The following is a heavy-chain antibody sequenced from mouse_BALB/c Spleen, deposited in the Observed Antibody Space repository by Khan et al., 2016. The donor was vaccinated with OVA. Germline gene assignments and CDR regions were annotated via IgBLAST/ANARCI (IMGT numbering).Heavy chain of an antibody. J-gene: IGHJ2*01. D-gene: IGHD2-1*01. V-gene: IGHV1-7*01. Sequence: QVQLKQSGAELAKPGASVKMSCKASGYTFINYWILWVKQRPGQGLEWIGYINPSTGYTEYNQNFKDKATLTADKSSSTAYMQLSSLTSEDSAVYYCARSGLLWDFDYWGQGTTLTVSS. CDR3: ARSGLLWDFDY. CDR2: INPSTGYT. CDR1: GYTFINYW.